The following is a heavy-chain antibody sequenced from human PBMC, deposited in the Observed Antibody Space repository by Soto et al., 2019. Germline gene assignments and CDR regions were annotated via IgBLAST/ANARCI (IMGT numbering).Heavy chain of an antibody. Sequence: GSLLPSCPTSGFSFASFAMTWVRQAPGKGLEWVATISGSDGKTYYADSVKGRFSISRDTSRNTLYLQMNSLRADDTAIYYCAKWSYLDYWGQGTRVTVYS. J-gene: IGHJ4*02. D-gene: IGHD3-3*01. CDR1: GFSFASFA. CDR2: ISGSDGKT. CDR3: AKWSYLDY. V-gene: IGHV3-23*01.